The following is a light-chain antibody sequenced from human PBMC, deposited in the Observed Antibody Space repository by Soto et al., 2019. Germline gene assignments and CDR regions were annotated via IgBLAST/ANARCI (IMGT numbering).Light chain of an antibody. Sequence: EIVLTQSPATLSLSPGERATLSSGASQSVSSSYLAWYQQKPGLAPRLLIYDASSRATGIPDRFSGRGSGTDFALAISRLEPEDFAGYYCKKYGSSPRLTFGVGTKVEIK. CDR2: DAS. J-gene: IGKJ4*01. CDR3: KKYGSSPRLT. V-gene: IGKV3D-20*01. CDR1: QSVSSSY.